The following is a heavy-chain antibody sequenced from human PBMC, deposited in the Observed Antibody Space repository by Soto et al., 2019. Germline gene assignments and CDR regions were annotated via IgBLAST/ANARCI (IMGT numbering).Heavy chain of an antibody. CDR2: IYYSGST. Sequence: QVQLQESGPGLVKPSETLSLTCTVSGGSISSYYWIWIRQPPGKGLEWIGYIYYSGSTNYNPSLKSRVTISVDTSKNQFSLKLSSVTAADTAVYYCARSLRQYYYYYYMDVWGKGTTVTVSS. CDR1: GGSISSYY. V-gene: IGHV4-59*01. CDR3: ARSLRQYYYYYYMDV. J-gene: IGHJ6*03. D-gene: IGHD3-16*02.